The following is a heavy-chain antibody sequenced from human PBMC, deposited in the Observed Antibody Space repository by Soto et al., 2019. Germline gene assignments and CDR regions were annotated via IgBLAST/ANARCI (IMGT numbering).Heavy chain of an antibody. CDR1: GGSISSSSYY. CDR2: IYYSGST. Sequence: SETLSLTCTVSGGSISSSSYYWGWIRQPPGKGLEWIGSIYYSGSTYYNPSLKSRVTISVDTSKNQFSLKLSSVTAADTAVYYCARRHSSSWPTNWFDPWGQGTLVTVSS. D-gene: IGHD6-13*01. J-gene: IGHJ5*02. CDR3: ARRHSSSWPTNWFDP. V-gene: IGHV4-39*01.